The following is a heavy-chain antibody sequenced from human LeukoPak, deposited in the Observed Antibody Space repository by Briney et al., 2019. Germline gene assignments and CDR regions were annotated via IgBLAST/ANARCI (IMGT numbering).Heavy chain of an antibody. CDR2: IYTSGST. V-gene: IGHV4-61*02. J-gene: IGHJ4*02. CDR1: GGSISSGSYY. Sequence: PSQTLSLTCTVSGGSISSGSYYWSWIRQPAGKGLEWIGRIYTSGSTNYNPSLKSRATISVDTSKNQFSLKLSSVTAADTAVYYCARDLGDYSLDYWGQGTLVTVSS. CDR3: ARDLGDYSLDY. D-gene: IGHD2-15*01.